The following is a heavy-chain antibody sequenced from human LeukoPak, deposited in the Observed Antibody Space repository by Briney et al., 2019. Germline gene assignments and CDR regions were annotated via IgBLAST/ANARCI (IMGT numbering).Heavy chain of an antibody. CDR1: GFTFSSYG. CDR2: ISGSGGST. Sequence: PGGSLRLSCAASGFTFSSYGMSWVRQAPGKGLEWVSAISGSGGSTYYADSVKGRFTISRDNSKNTLYLQMNSLRAEDTAVYYCAKDTQQWLVNWFDPWGQGTLVTVSS. V-gene: IGHV3-23*01. CDR3: AKDTQQWLVNWFDP. D-gene: IGHD6-19*01. J-gene: IGHJ5*02.